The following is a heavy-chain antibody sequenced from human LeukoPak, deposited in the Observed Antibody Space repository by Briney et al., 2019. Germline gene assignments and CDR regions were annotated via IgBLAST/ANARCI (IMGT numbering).Heavy chain of an antibody. CDR3: AREGVEVPGAFDI. CDR1: GFTFSNYG. CDR2: IRNNGINT. V-gene: IGHV3-30*02. J-gene: IGHJ3*02. Sequence: GGSLRLSCAASGFTFSNYGMHWVRQAPGKGLEWLTYIRNNGINTYYADSVKGRFTISRDNAKNSLYLQMNSLRAEDTALYYCAREGVEVPGAFDIWGQGTMVTVSS. D-gene: IGHD2-15*01.